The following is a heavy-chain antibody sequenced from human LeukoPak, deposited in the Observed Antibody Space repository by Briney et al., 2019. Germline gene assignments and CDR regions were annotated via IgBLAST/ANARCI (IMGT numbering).Heavy chain of an antibody. D-gene: IGHD6-19*01. CDR1: GYSISSGYF. V-gene: IGHV4-38-2*02. Sequence: SETLSLTCTVSGYSISSGYFWGWIRQPPGKGLEWIGSIYHSGSTDYNPSLRSRVTISVDTSKNQVSLNLTSVTAADTAVYYCATLSVAPGYWGQGTPVTVSS. CDR3: ATLSVAPGY. CDR2: IYHSGST. J-gene: IGHJ4*02.